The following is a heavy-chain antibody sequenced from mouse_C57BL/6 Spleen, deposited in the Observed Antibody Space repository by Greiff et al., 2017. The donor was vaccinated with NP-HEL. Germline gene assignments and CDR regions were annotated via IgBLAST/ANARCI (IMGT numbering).Heavy chain of an antibody. J-gene: IGHJ4*01. Sequence: VQLQQSVAELVRPGASVKLSCTASGFNFKNTYMHWVKQRPEQGLEWIGRIDPANGNTKYDQKFQGKATITADTSSNTAYLQLSSLTSEDTAICYCARGNYYYAMDYWGQGASVTVSS. CDR1: GFNFKNTY. CDR2: IDPANGNT. CDR3: ARGNYYYAMDY. V-gene: IGHV14-3*01. D-gene: IGHD1-1*01.